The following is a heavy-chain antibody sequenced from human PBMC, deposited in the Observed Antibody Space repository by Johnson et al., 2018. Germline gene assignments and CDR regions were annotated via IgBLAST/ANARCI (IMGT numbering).Heavy chain of an antibody. J-gene: IGHJ3*01. CDR2: ISSSGKFF. CDR3: ARDLGIEGVMDASEL. CDR1: GFTFSDSY. D-gene: IGHD2-21*01. Sequence: QVQLVESGGGLVKPGGSLRLSCAASGFTFSDSYMSWVRQAPGKGLEWVSYISSSGKFFYYADSVRGRFIISRNNAHNSLYLQLNSLRAEDSALYYCARDLGIEGVMDASELWGQGTMVTVS. V-gene: IGHV3-11*04.